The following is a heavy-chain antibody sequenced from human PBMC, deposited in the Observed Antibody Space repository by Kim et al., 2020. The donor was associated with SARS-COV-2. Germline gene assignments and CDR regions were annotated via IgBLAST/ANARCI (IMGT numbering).Heavy chain of an antibody. Sequence: VDSVKGRFTISRDNAKNSLYLQMNSLRAEDTAVYYCARDPTSSAVAPFDYWGQGTLVTVSS. V-gene: IGHV3-7*01. J-gene: IGHJ4*02. CDR3: ARDPTSSAVAPFDY. D-gene: IGHD6-19*01.